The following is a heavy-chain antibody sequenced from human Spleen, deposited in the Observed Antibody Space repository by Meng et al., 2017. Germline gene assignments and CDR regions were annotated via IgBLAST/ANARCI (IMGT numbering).Heavy chain of an antibody. Sequence: SVKVSCKALGGIFSNYVIGWVRQAPGQGREWMGGINAVFGTTNYAQKFHNRVSITSDESTSTVYMELTRLTSEDTAVYFCARKAGNCISTTCYSLDYWGQGTLVTVSS. D-gene: IGHD2-2*01. V-gene: IGHV1-69*13. CDR2: INAVFGTT. J-gene: IGHJ4*02. CDR1: GGIFSNYV. CDR3: ARKAGNCISTTCYSLDY.